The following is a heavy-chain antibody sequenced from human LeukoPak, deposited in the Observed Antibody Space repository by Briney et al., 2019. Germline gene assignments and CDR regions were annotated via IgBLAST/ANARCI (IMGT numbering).Heavy chain of an antibody. Sequence: RGSLRLSCAASGFTFSSYAMSWVRQAPGKGLEWVSAISGSGGSTYYADSVKGRFTISRDNSKNTLYLQMNSLRAEDTAVYYCAKDRNWGSGVDYWGQGTLVTVSS. CDR1: GFTFSSYA. CDR2: ISGSGGST. D-gene: IGHD7-27*01. V-gene: IGHV3-23*01. CDR3: AKDRNWGSGVDY. J-gene: IGHJ4*02.